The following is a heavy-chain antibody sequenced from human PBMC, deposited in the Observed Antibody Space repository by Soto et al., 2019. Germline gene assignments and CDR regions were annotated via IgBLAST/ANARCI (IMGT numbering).Heavy chain of an antibody. CDR1: GGSFSGYY. V-gene: IGHV4-34*01. CDR2: INHSGST. Sequence: QVQLQQWGAGLLKPSETLSLTCAVYGGSFSGYYWSWIRQPPGKGLEWIGEINHSGSTNYNPSLKSRVTISVDPSTNQSSLNLSSVTAADAAVYYCASDDYYDSSGYYYAKVYWGQGTLVTVSS. D-gene: IGHD3-22*01. J-gene: IGHJ4*02. CDR3: ASDDYYDSSGYYYAKVY.